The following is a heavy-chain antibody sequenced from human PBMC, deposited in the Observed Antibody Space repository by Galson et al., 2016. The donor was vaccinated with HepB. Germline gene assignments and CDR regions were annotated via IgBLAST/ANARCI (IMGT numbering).Heavy chain of an antibody. CDR2: VYHDGST. V-gene: IGHV4-4*02. CDR3: ARDCTGGTCKPAGDDVFDS. D-gene: IGHD2-15*01. CDR1: GGSITTTDW. Sequence: SETLSLTCDVSGGSITTTDWWSWVRQSPGKGLEWIGDVYHDGSTFYNPSVGSRVTLSVDKAKNQLSLNLRSVTAAGTAVYYCARDCTGGTCKPAGDDVFDSWGQGTVVTVSS. J-gene: IGHJ3*02.